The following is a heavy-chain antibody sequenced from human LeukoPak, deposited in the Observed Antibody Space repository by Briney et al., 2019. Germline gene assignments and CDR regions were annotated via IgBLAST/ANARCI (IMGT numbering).Heavy chain of an antibody. V-gene: IGHV3-23*01. Sequence: GGSLRLSCAASGFTFSNYAMSWVRQAPGKGLEWVSAITGGGSGIYYADSMKSRFTISRDNSKNTLYLQINSLRAEDTAVYYCAKWGDYNVLTGYYVSDYWGQGTLVTVSS. CDR2: ITGGGSGI. CDR1: GFTFSNYA. CDR3: AKWGDYNVLTGYYVSDY. D-gene: IGHD3-9*01. J-gene: IGHJ4*02.